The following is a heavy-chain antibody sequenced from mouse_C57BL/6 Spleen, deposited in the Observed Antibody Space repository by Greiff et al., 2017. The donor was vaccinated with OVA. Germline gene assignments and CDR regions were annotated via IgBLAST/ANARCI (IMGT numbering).Heavy chain of an antibody. CDR3: ARSSNLDGPAFGY. CDR1: GYTFTSYA. D-gene: IGHD2-5*01. Sequence: EVKLVESGGGLVKPGGSLKLSCAASGYTFTSYAMTWVRQNPGKRLEWVGSISDGGSYTYYPDNVKGRSTISRDNAKNNLYLQMSHLKSEDTAMYYCARSSNLDGPAFGYWGQGTLVTVSA. CDR2: ISDGGSYT. V-gene: IGHV5-4*03. J-gene: IGHJ3*01.